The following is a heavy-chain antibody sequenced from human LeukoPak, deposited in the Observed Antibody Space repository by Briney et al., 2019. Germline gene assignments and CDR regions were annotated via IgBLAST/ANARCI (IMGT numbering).Heavy chain of an antibody. CDR3: ARRYYDILTGYENYFDY. CDR1: GVSINSHY. V-gene: IGHV4-59*08. J-gene: IGHJ4*02. CDR2: IYDSGSA. Sequence: PSETLSLTCTVSGVSINSHYWSWIRQPPGKGLEWIGFIYDSGSANYKSSLESRVTMTLDTSKNQFSLKLSSVTAADTAVYYCARRYYDILTGYENYFDYWGQGTLVTVSS. D-gene: IGHD3-9*01.